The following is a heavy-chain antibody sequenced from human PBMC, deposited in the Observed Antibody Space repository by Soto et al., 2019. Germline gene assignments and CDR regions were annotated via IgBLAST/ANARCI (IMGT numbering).Heavy chain of an antibody. Sequence: GGSLRLSCSASGFTFSTYAMHWVRQTPGKGLEYVSAISSNGGSTYYEDSVKGRFTISRDNSKNTVYLQMSSLTAEDTAVFFCVRSRSRRFNYGYMDFWGKGTQVTVSS. D-gene: IGHD5-18*01. V-gene: IGHV3-64D*06. CDR1: GFTFSTYA. CDR2: ISSNGGST. J-gene: IGHJ4*02. CDR3: VRSRSRRFNYGYMDF.